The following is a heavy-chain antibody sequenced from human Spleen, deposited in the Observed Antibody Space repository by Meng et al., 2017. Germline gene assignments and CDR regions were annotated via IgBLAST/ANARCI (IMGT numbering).Heavy chain of an antibody. CDR3: ARSPTDKYDLSALPLDY. V-gene: IGHV3-66*02. J-gene: IGHJ4*02. CDR2: IYSGGNT. Sequence: GESLKISCAASGFSVSHNYMSWVRQAPGKGLEWVSVIYSGGNTYYADSVKGRFTISRDNSKNSVFLQINSLRAEDTAVYYCARSPTDKYDLSALPLDYWGQGTLVTVSS. D-gene: IGHD3-22*01. CDR1: GFSVSHNY.